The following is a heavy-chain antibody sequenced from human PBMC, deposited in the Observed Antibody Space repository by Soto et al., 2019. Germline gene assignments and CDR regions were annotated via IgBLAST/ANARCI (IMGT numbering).Heavy chain of an antibody. CDR3: ARTVVVVVSNVPDYFDY. J-gene: IGHJ4*02. Sequence: SSETLSLTCGVSGYDINSGYYWGWLRQSPGKGLEWIGNMYHGGFSYYNPSLKGRVTISVDTWKNRLCLNLRSVTAADTAVYYCARTVVVVVSNVPDYFDYWGQGMLFTVSS. CDR1: GYDINSGYY. CDR2: MYHGGFS. D-gene: IGHD2-15*01. V-gene: IGHV4-38-2*01.